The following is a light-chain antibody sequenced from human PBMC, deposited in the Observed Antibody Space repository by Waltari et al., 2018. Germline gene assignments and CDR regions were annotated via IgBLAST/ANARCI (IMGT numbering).Light chain of an antibody. CDR3: QYYYAFSRT. CDR2: KAS. J-gene: IGKJ1*01. Sequence: DIQMTQSPSTLSASVGDRVTITCRASQAISNWLAWYKQRPGKAPKLLIHKASTLQKGVPSRFSGSGSGTEFTLAISSLQPDDFATYYCQYYYAFSRTFGPGTKIEIE. V-gene: IGKV1-5*03. CDR1: QAISNW.